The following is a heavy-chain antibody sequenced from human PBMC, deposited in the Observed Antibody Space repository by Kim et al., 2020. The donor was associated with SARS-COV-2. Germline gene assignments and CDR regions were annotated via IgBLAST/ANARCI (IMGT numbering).Heavy chain of an antibody. CDR1: GFTFNNYA. Sequence: GGSLRLSCAASGFTFNNYAMSWVRQAPGKGLESVSVISGSGGDTYYADSVKGRFTISRDNSKNTLYLQMNSLRADDTAVYYCANWDTINYDTSGNYHGGGRDYWGQGTLVTVSS. CDR2: ISGSGGDT. V-gene: IGHV3-23*01. J-gene: IGHJ4*02. D-gene: IGHD3-10*01. CDR3: ANWDTINYDTSGNYHGGGRDY.